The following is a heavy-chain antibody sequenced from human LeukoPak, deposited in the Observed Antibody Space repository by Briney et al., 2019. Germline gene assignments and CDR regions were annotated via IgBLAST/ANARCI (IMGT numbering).Heavy chain of an antibody. CDR2: IYYSGST. CDR1: GGSISSYY. CDR3: ARDPSDYGGYYYYGMDV. D-gene: IGHD4-17*01. J-gene: IGHJ6*02. Sequence: PSETLSLTCTVSGGSISSYYRSWIRQPPGKGLEWIGYIYYSGSTNYNPSLKSRVTISVDTSKNQFSLKLSSVTAADTAVYYCARDPSDYGGYYYYGMDVWGQGTTVTVSS. V-gene: IGHV4-59*01.